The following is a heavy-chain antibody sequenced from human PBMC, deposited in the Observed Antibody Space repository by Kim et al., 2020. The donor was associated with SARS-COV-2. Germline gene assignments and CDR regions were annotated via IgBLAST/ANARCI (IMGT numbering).Heavy chain of an antibody. J-gene: IGHJ4*02. D-gene: IGHD6-13*01. CDR2: RT. CDR3: AKGAGVLTDY. V-gene: IGHV3-23*01. Sequence: RTYYADSVKARFTISRDNSKNTLYLQMTSLRAEDTAVYYCAKGAGVLTDYWGQGTLVTVSS.